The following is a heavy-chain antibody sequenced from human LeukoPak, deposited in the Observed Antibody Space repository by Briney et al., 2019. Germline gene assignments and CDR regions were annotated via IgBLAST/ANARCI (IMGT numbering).Heavy chain of an antibody. CDR3: AGYRGNSPFDY. CDR1: GFTFSSYA. CDR2: ISGSGGST. D-gene: IGHD5-18*01. V-gene: IGHV3-23*01. J-gene: IGHJ4*02. Sequence: GRSLRLSCAASGFTFSSYAMSWVRQAPGKGLEWVSAISGSGGSTYYADSVKGRFTISRDNSKNTLYLQMNSLRAEDTAVYYCAGYRGNSPFDYWGQGTLVTVSS.